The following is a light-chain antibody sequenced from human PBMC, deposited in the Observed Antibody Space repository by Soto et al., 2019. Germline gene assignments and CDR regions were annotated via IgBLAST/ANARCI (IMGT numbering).Light chain of an antibody. CDR1: XXXXDGYNY. CDR3: SSYTSSSTLGV. CDR2: DVS. Sequence: QSVLTQPASVSGSPGXSXXXXXXXXXXXXDGYNYVSWYQPHPGKAPKLMIYDVSNRPSGVSNRFSGSKSGNTASLTISGLQAEDEADYYCSSYTSSSTLGVFGTGTKLTVL. J-gene: IGLJ1*01. V-gene: IGLV2-14*01.